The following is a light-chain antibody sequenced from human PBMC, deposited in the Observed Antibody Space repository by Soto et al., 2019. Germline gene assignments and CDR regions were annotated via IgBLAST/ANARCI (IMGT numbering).Light chain of an antibody. J-gene: IGLJ2*01. CDR1: SSDVGSFIV. V-gene: IGLV2-23*01. CDR3: CSYVGTGVV. CDR2: EDI. Sequence: QSALTQPASVSGSPGQSITMSCTETSSDVGSFIVVSWYQQHPGKAPKLMIYEDIKRPSGVSNRFSGSKSGNTASLTISGLQAEDEADYYCCSYVGTGVVFGGGTKLTVL.